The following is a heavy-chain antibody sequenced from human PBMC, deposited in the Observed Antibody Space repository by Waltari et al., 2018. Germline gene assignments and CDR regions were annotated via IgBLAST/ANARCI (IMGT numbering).Heavy chain of an antibody. CDR2: IYYSGST. V-gene: IGHV4-59*01. J-gene: IGHJ6*02. CDR3: ARARPGVRSSWYVRSPAGYYGMDV. D-gene: IGHD6-13*01. Sequence: QVQLQESGPGLVKPSETLSLTCTVSGGSISSYYWSWIRQPPGQGLAWLGYIYYSGSTNYNPSLKSRVTISVDTSKNQFSLKLSSVTAADTAVYYCARARPGVRSSWYVRSPAGYYGMDVWGQGTTVTVSS. CDR1: GGSISSYY.